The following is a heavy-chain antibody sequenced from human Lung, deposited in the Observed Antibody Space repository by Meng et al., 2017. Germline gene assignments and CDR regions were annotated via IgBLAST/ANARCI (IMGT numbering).Heavy chain of an antibody. V-gene: IGHV1-18*04. CDR3: ARYVPNGSFWYFDF. J-gene: IGHJ2*01. D-gene: IGHD6-13*01. CDR1: GYNFPDYY. Sequence: QVQLVQSGAEGKKPGASVKVSCKPSGYNFPDYYIHWVRRAPGQGLEWMGWISVKNGEAKYPQNFQGRVTMTTDTTTSTAYMELRSLTSDDTAVYYCARYVPNGSFWYFDFWGRGTLVTVSS. CDR2: ISVKNGEA.